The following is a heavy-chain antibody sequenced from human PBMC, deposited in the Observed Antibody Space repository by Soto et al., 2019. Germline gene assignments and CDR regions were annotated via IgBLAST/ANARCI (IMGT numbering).Heavy chain of an antibody. CDR1: GNTFPNYA. Sequence: ASVKVSCTTSGNTFPNYALHWVRQAPGQRPEWMGWINGGNGNTKYSEHFHGRVTLSRDTATSTVYMELSSLRSEDTAVYYCVSYDSSGYPGTFDYWGQGTLVTVSS. D-gene: IGHD3-22*01. V-gene: IGHV1-3*01. CDR3: VSYDSSGYPGTFDY. J-gene: IGHJ4*02. CDR2: INGGNGNT.